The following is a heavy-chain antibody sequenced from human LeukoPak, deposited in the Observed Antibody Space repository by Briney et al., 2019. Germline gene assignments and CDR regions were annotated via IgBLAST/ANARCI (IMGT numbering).Heavy chain of an antibody. J-gene: IGHJ4*02. CDR3: ARSSPGTITAGPFDY. V-gene: IGHV1-18*01. Sequence: ASVMVSCKASGYTFSSYGIAWVRQAPGQGLEWMGWISGYNGNTNYAQKLQGRVSMTTDTSTTTAYMELRSLTSDDTALYYCARSSPGTITAGPFDYWGQGTPVTVSS. CDR1: GYTFSSYG. D-gene: IGHD5-12*01. CDR2: ISGYNGNT.